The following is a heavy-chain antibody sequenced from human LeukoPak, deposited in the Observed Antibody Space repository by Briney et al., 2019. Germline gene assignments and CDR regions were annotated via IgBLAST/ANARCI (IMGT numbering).Heavy chain of an antibody. CDR1: GFTYTSYS. CDR3: ARACGGDCYLADY. V-gene: IGHV3-21*01. CDR2: ISRTSNYI. J-gene: IGHJ4*02. Sequence: GGSLRLSCAASGFTYTSYSMNWVRQAPGKGLEWVSSISRTSNYIYYADSVKGRFTIARDNAKNSLYLQMNSLRAEDSAVYYCARACGGDCYLADYWGQGTLVTVSS. D-gene: IGHD2-21*02.